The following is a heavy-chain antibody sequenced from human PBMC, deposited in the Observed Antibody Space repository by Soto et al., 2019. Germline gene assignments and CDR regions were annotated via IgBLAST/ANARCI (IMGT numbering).Heavy chain of an antibody. CDR3: ARDFTTRSYGVDV. CDR2: INPNSGGT. J-gene: IGHJ6*02. CDR1: GYTFTGAY. Sequence: ASVKVSCKASGYTFTGAYIHWVRQAPGQGLEWMGCINPNSGGTEFAQKCQGRVTVTRDTSITTVYMEMNRLRSDDTGVYYCARDFTTRSYGVDVWGQGTAVTVSS. V-gene: IGHV1-2*02. D-gene: IGHD3-10*01.